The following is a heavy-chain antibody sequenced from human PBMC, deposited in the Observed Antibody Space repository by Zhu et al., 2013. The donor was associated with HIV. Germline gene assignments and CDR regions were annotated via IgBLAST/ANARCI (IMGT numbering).Heavy chain of an antibody. V-gene: IGHV1-18*01. CDR3: ARGFDWLLYGGSDVHYFDY. Sequence: QVQLVQSGAAVKKPGASVKVSCKASGYTFTSYGISWVRQAPGQGLEWMGWISAYNGSTNYAQKLQGRVTMTTDTSTSTAYMELRSLTSDDTAVYYCARGFDWLLYGGSDVHYFDYWGQGTLVTVSS. D-gene: IGHD3-9*01. CDR2: ISAYNGST. CDR1: GYTFTSYG. J-gene: IGHJ4*02.